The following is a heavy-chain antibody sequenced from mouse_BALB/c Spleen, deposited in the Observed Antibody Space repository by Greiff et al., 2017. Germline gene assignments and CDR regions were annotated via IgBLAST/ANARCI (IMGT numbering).Heavy chain of an antibody. V-gene: IGHV5-6-4*01. CDR2: ISSGGSYT. CDR1: GFTFSSYT. Sequence: EVMLVESGGGLVKPGGSLKLSCAASGFTFSSYTMSWVRQTPEKRLEWVATISSGGSYTYYPDSVKGRFTISRDNAKNTLYLQMSSLKSEDTAMYYCTRGEITTDFDYWGQGTTLTVSS. D-gene: IGHD2-4*01. CDR3: TRGEITTDFDY. J-gene: IGHJ2*01.